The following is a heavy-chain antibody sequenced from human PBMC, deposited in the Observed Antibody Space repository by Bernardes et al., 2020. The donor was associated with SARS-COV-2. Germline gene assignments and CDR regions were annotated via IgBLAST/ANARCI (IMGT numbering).Heavy chain of an antibody. CDR2: ISTNNGNT. Sequence: ASVKVSCKTSGYTFSRYDISWVRQAPGQGLEWMGWISTNNGNTKYAQMVQGRVTMTTDTSTSTAYMELRSLRSDDTAVYYCARRRYGDFGVDVWGQGTTVTVSS. CDR1: GYTFSRYD. V-gene: IGHV1-18*01. D-gene: IGHD4-17*01. CDR3: ARRRYGDFGVDV. J-gene: IGHJ6*02.